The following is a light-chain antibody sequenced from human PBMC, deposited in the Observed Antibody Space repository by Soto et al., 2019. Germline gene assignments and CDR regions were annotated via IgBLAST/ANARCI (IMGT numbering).Light chain of an antibody. J-gene: IGKJ4*01. CDR3: HQYNDWSLT. V-gene: IGKV3-15*01. CDR1: QSVNTN. Sequence: EIEMTQSPATLSVSPGERATLSCRASQSVNTNLAWYQQKPGQAPRLLIYGASTRAPGIPARFSGSGSGTEFTLTVSSLQSEDFAVYYCHQYNDWSLTFGGGTKVEIK. CDR2: GAS.